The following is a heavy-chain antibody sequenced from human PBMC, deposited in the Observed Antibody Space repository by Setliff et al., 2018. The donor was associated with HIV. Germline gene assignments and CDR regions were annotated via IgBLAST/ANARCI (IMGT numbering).Heavy chain of an antibody. CDR1: SGSIGRNYY. CDR3: ARPALGIGGGSMFDS. J-gene: IGHJ4*02. Sequence: PSETLSLTCSVSSGSIGRNYYWGWVRRPPGKGLEWIGNVHFGGSTCYNPSLDSRVTIHVATSKKQFFLSLSSVTAADTAAYYCARPALGIGGGSMFDSWGQGILVTVSS. D-gene: IGHD3-3*01. CDR2: VHFGGST. V-gene: IGHV4-39*01.